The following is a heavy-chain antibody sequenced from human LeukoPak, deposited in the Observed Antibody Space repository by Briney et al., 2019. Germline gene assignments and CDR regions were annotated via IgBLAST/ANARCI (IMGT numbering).Heavy chain of an antibody. D-gene: IGHD6-19*01. CDR3: AKDLYSSGWYNYFDP. V-gene: IGHV3-30*18. CDR2: ISHDGSEK. J-gene: IGHJ5*02. CDR1: GFSISTYG. Sequence: GGSLRLSCAASGFSISTYGTHWVRQAPGKGLEWVAMISHDGSEKYYVDSAKGRFTISRDNSKNTLYLQMNSLRGEDTAMYYCAKDLYSSGWYNYFDPWGQGTLVTVSS.